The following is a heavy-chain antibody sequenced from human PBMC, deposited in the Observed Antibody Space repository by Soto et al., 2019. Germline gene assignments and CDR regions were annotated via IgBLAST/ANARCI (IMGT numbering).Heavy chain of an antibody. CDR3: VKDLVVVVPANITYSYGMDV. CDR2: ISYDGSNK. D-gene: IGHD2-2*01. Sequence: QVQLVESGGGVVQPGRSLRLSCAASGFTIRNYAIHWVRQAPGKGLEWVAVISYDGSNKYHADPVKGRFTISRDNSKNTLYLQMNSLRVEDTAVYYCVKDLVVVVPANITYSYGMDVWGQGTTVTVSS. V-gene: IGHV3-30*18. J-gene: IGHJ6*02. CDR1: GFTIRNYA.